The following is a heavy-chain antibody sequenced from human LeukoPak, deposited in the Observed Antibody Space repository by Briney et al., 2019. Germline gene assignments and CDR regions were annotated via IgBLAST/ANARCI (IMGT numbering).Heavy chain of an antibody. CDR1: GGSFSGYY. J-gene: IGHJ6*03. CDR2: INHSGST. Sequence: PSETLSLTCAVYGGSFSGYYWSWIRQPPGKGLEWIGEINHSGSTNYNPSLKSRVTISVDTSKNQFSLKLSSVTAADTAVYYCARSWVPYYYYYMDVWGKGTTVTVSS. V-gene: IGHV4-34*01. D-gene: IGHD3-16*01. CDR3: ARSWVPYYYYYMDV.